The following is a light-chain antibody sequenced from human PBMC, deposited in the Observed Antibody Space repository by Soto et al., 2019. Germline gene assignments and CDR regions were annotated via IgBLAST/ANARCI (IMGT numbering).Light chain of an antibody. CDR2: GAS. CDR1: QDVSRS. Sequence: DTQLTQSPSFLSASVGDRVTIACRASQDVSRSVGWYQQKPGTAPKLLISGASTLNSGVPSRFSGSGSGTDFTLTISSLQPEDFATYYCQQLWTYPLTFGGGTKVEI. CDR3: QQLWTYPLT. J-gene: IGKJ4*01. V-gene: IGKV1-9*01.